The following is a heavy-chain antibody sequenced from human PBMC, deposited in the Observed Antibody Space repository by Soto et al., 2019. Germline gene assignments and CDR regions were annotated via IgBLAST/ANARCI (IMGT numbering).Heavy chain of an antibody. J-gene: IGHJ6*02. D-gene: IGHD3-3*01. Sequence: QVQLVQSGAEVEKPGASVKVSCKASGYTFTSYGISWVRQAPGQGLEWMGWISAYNGNTNYAQKLQGRVTMTTDTSTSTAYMELRSLRSDDTAVYYCARGYYDFWSGTVYYYYGMDVWGQGTTVTVSS. CDR1: GYTFTSYG. V-gene: IGHV1-18*04. CDR3: ARGYYDFWSGTVYYYYGMDV. CDR2: ISAYNGNT.